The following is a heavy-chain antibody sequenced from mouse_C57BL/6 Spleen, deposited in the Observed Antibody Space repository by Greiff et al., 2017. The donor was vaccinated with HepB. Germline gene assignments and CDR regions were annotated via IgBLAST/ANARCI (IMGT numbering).Heavy chain of an antibody. D-gene: IGHD2-3*01. CDR2: IHPNSGST. CDR1: GYTFTSYW. Sequence: VQLQQPGAELVKPGASVKLSCKASGYTFTSYWMHWVKQRPGQGLEWIGMIHPNSGSTNYNEKFKSKATLTVDKSSSTAYMQLSSLASEDSAVYYCAREADGYSDYWGQGTTLTVSS. CDR3: AREADGYSDY. V-gene: IGHV1-64*01. J-gene: IGHJ2*01.